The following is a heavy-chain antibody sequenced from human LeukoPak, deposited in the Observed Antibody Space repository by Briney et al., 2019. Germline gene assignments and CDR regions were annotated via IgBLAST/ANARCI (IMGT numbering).Heavy chain of an antibody. CDR1: GYTFTDYY. J-gene: IGHJ4*02. CDR2: INPDSGGT. CDR3: ATEGKMVRGLYTDY. Sequence: ASVKVSCKTSGYTFTDYYMHWVRQAPGQGPEWMGWINPDSGGTNYAQKFQGRVTMTRDTSISTAYMELSSLRSEDTAVYYCATEGKMVRGLYTDYWGQGTLVTVSS. D-gene: IGHD3-10*01. V-gene: IGHV1-2*02.